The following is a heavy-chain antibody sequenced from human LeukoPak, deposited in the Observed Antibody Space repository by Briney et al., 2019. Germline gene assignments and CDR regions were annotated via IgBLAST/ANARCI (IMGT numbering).Heavy chain of an antibody. CDR3: ARDGYYTSGRNPYFDY. CDR1: GLSFGEDS. V-gene: IGHV3-21*01. J-gene: IGHJ4*02. CDR2: ISSRSNYI. Sequence: PGGSTHLSSAATGLSFGEDSMKWLRQAPGKGLEWVSSISSRSNYIYYADSVKGRFTISRDNAKNSLYLQMNSLRAEETGVYYCARDGYYTSGRNPYFDYWGQGTLVTVSS. D-gene: IGHD3-10*01.